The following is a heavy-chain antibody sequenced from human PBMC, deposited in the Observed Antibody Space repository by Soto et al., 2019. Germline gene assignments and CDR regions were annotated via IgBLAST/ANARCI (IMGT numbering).Heavy chain of an antibody. CDR3: ARVAVTTYYFDY. CDR1: GFTFSSYW. J-gene: IGHJ4*02. CDR2: INPDGSRT. Sequence: EVQLVESGGDLVQPGGSLRLSCAASGFTFSSYWMHWVRHAPGKGLVWVSRINPDGSRTSYADSVKGRFTISRDNAKNTLYLQMNSLGAEDTAVYYCARVAVTTYYFDYWGQGTLVTVSS. V-gene: IGHV3-74*01. D-gene: IGHD4-17*01.